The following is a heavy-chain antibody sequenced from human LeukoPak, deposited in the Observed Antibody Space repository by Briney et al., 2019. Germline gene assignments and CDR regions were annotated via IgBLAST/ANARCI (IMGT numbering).Heavy chain of an antibody. V-gene: IGHV3-15*01. J-gene: IGHJ4*02. CDR2: IKSKTEGGTT. CDR1: GFTFSDAW. CDR3: TTAYHYGNSGYYY. D-gene: IGHD3-22*01. Sequence: GGSLRLSCVGSGFTFSDAWMNWVRQSPGKGLEWVGRIKSKTEGGTTDYAAPVEGRFTISRDDSKTTLYLQMNSLKTEDTAVYYCTTAYHYGNSGYYYWGQGTLVTVSS.